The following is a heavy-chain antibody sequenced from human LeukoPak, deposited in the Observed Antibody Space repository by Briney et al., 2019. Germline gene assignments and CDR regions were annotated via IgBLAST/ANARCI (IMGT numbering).Heavy chain of an antibody. CDR1: GYTFTDYY. Sequence: ASVKVSCKASGYTFTDYYMHWVRQAPGQGLEWMGWINPNSGVTNYAQKFQGRVTMTRDTSITTAYMELSRLTSDDTAAYYCARDGGFDYWGQGTRVTVSS. CDR2: INPNSGVT. V-gene: IGHV1-2*02. CDR3: ARDGGFDY. J-gene: IGHJ4*02.